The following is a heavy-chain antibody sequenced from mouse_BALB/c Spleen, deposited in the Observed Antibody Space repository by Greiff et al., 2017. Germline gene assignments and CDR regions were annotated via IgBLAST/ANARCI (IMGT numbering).Heavy chain of an antibody. CDR1: GYSFTGYN. D-gene: IGHD1-1*01. J-gene: IGHJ4*01. Sequence: VQLKQSGPELVKPGASVKISCKASGYSFTGYNMNWVKQSNGKSLEWIGNIDPYYGGTSYNQKFKDKATLTVDKSSSTAYMQLSSPTSGDSAVYYCAREGYYGGSRHYAMDDWGQGTSVTVSS. CDR3: AREGYYGGSRHYAMDD. V-gene: IGHV1S135*01. CDR2: IDPYYGGT.